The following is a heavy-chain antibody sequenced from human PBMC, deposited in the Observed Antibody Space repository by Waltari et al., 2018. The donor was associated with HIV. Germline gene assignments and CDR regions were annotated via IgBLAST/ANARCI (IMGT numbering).Heavy chain of an antibody. D-gene: IGHD3-22*01. CDR1: GYTFTGYY. CDR3: ARDHEYYDSSGYCYY. V-gene: IGHV1-2*02. J-gene: IGHJ4*02. Sequence: QVQLVQSGAEVKKHGASVKVSCKASGYTFTGYYLHWLRQVPGQGLEWMGWINPNSGGTNYAQKFQGRVTMTRDTSISTAYMELSRLRSDDTAVYYCARDHEYYDSSGYCYYWGQGTLVTVSS. CDR2: INPNSGGT.